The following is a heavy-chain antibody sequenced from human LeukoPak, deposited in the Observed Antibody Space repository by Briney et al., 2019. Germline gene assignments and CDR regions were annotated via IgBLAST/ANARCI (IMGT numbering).Heavy chain of an antibody. CDR1: GYTFTGYY. CDR3: ARAYYDSSGWESFDY. J-gene: IGHJ4*02. V-gene: IGHV1-2*02. D-gene: IGHD3-22*01. CDR2: INPNSGGT. Sequence: ASVKVSCKASGYTFTGYYMHWVRQAPGQGLEWMGWINPNSGGTNYAQKFQGRVTMTRDTSISTAYMELSRLRSDDTAVYYCARAYYDSSGWESFDYWGQGTLVTVSS.